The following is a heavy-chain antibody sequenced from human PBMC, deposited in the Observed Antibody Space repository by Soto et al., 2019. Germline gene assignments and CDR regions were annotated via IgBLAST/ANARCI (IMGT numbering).Heavy chain of an antibody. V-gene: IGHV6-1*01. CDR2: TYYRSKWYN. CDR1: GDSVSSNSAA. J-gene: IGHJ3*02. D-gene: IGHD6-13*01. CDR3: ARDDKYSSSWYGSNDAFDI. Sequence: SQTXSLTCAISGDSVSSNSAAWNWIRQSQSRGLEWLGRTYYRSKWYNDYAVSVKSRITINPDTSKKQFSLQLNSVTPEDTAVYYCARDDKYSSSWYGSNDAFDIWGQGTMVTVSS.